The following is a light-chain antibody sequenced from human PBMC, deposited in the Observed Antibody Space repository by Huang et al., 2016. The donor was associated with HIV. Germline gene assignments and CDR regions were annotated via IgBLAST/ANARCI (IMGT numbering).Light chain of an antibody. Sequence: EIVMTQSPAALSVSPGERATLSCRASQSIKSNFAWYQQRPGQAPRLIVYGASTRATGIPARFSGSGSGTEFTLTISSLQSEEFVVYYCQQYNNWPETFGHGTKVEIK. CDR1: QSIKSN. CDR3: QQYNNWPET. V-gene: IGKV3-15*01. J-gene: IGKJ1*01. CDR2: GAS.